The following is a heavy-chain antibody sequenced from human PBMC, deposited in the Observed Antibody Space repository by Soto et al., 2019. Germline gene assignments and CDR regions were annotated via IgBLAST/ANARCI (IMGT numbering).Heavy chain of an antibody. Sequence: GGSLRLSCPSSGFTFSSYAMSWVRQAPGKGLEWVSLISASGGGTYYADSVKGRFTISRDNSKNTLYLQMNSLRAEDTAVYYCAKHAAAAAPDYWGQGTQVTVSS. J-gene: IGHJ4*02. CDR2: ISASGGGT. CDR1: GFTFSSYA. D-gene: IGHD6-13*01. V-gene: IGHV3-23*01. CDR3: AKHAAAAAPDY.